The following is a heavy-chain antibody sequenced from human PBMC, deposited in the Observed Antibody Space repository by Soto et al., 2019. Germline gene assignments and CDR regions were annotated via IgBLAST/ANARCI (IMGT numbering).Heavy chain of an antibody. D-gene: IGHD3-16*01. CDR2: IKRKTEGGTT. CDR3: APYIMPIGVSTKN. CDR1: GFTFSNAW. V-gene: IGHV3-15*01. J-gene: IGHJ4*02. Sequence: EVQLVESGGGLVKPGGSLRLSCAASGFTFSNAWMRWVRQAPGKGLEWVGRIKRKTEGGTTDYAAPVKGRFTISRDDSRHTLYLQMNSLKTEDTAVYYCAPYIMPIGVSTKNWGQGTLVTVSS.